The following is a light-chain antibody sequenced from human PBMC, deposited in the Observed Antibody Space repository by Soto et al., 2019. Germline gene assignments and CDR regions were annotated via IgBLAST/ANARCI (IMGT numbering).Light chain of an antibody. V-gene: IGKV3-11*01. CDR3: QQRSNWPPIT. Sequence: EIVLTQSTATLSLSPWERATLSCRASQSVSSYLAWYQQKPGQAPRLLIYDASNRATGIPARFSGSGSGTDFTLNISSLEPEDFAVYYCQQRSNWPPITFGPGTKVDIK. J-gene: IGKJ3*01. CDR2: DAS. CDR1: QSVSSY.